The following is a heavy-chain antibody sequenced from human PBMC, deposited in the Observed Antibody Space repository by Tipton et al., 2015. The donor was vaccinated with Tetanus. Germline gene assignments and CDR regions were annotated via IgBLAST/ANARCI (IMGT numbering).Heavy chain of an antibody. V-gene: IGHV4-31*03. Sequence: TLSLTCTVSGGSITSGGYFWSWIRQHPGKGLEWILYIYYSGTTYYNPSLESRVTTSVDPSKNQFSLKLSSVTATDTAIYYCARHVHGSGALLAGERYYYYGMDVWGQGTPVTVSS. CDR1: GGSITSGGYF. CDR3: ARHVHGSGALLAGERYYYYGMDV. D-gene: IGHD3-3*01. J-gene: IGHJ6*02. CDR2: IYYSGTT.